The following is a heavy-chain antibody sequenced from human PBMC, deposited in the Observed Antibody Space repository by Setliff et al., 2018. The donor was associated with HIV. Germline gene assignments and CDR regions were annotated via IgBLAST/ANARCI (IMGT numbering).Heavy chain of an antibody. CDR1: GGSISSYY. CDR3: ARQITMVRGVYQPYYYYYMDV. V-gene: IGHV4-59*08. D-gene: IGHD3-10*01. CDR2: IYYSGST. J-gene: IGHJ6*03. Sequence: SETLSLTCTVSGGSISSYYWSWIRQPPGKGLEWIGYIYYSGSTNYNPSLKSRVTISVDTSKNQFSLKLSSVTAADTSVYYCARQITMVRGVYQPYYYYYMDVWGKGTTVTVSS.